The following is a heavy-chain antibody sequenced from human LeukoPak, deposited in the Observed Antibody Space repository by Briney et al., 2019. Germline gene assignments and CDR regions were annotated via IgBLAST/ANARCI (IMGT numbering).Heavy chain of an antibody. CDR1: GGSISSYY. CDR3: ARIVAWYDAFDV. Sequence: ASETLSLTCTVSGGSISSYYWSWIRQPPGKGLEWIGYIYYSGSTNYNPSLKSRVTLSVDTSKNQFSLKLSSVTAADTAVYYCARIVAWYDAFDVWGQGTMVTVSS. CDR2: IYYSGST. D-gene: IGHD5-12*01. J-gene: IGHJ3*01. V-gene: IGHV4-59*01.